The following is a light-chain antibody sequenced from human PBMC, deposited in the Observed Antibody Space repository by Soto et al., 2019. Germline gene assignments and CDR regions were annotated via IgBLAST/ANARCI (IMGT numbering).Light chain of an antibody. J-gene: IGLJ3*02. CDR3: CSYTGSLWL. CDR2: DVN. Sequence: QSALTQPRSVSGSPGQSVTISCTGTSSDIGAYDYVSWYQQHPGKAPKFMIYDVNKRPSGVPDRFSASKSGNTASLTISGLQADDEADYYGCSYTGSLWLFGGGTKLTVL. V-gene: IGLV2-11*01. CDR1: SSDIGAYDY.